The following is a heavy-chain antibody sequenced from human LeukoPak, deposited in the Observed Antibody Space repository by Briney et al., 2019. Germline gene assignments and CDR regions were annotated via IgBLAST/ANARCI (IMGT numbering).Heavy chain of an antibody. CDR2: INHSGST. D-gene: IGHD6-19*01. V-gene: IGHV4-34*01. CDR1: GGSFSGYY. Sequence: SETLSLTCAVYGGSFSGYYWSWIRQPPGKGLEWIGEINHSGSTNYNPSLKSRVTISVDMSKNQFSLKLSSVTAADTAVYYCARAPVAGMFDYWGQGTLVTVSS. J-gene: IGHJ4*02. CDR3: ARAPVAGMFDY.